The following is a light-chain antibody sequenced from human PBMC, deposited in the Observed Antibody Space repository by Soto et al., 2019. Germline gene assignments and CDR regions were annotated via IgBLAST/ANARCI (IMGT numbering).Light chain of an antibody. V-gene: IGKV3-20*01. J-gene: IGKJ2*01. Sequence: EIVLMQSPGTLSLSPGERATLSCRASQSVYNNYLAWYQQKPGQTPRLLVNGASNRATGIPDRFSGGGSGTDFTLTISSLEPEDFAVYYCQQYGLPPHSFGQGTRVEIK. CDR1: QSVYNNY. CDR2: GAS. CDR3: QQYGLPPHS.